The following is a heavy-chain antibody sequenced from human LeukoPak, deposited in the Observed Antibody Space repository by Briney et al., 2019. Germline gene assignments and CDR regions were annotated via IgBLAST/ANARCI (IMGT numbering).Heavy chain of an antibody. Sequence: QPGGSLRLSCAASGFTFSSYAMNWVRQAPGKGLEWVSAISGSGGSTYYADSVKGRFTISRDNSKNTLYLQMNSLRAEDTAVYYCAKGRGSGYYPQYFQHWGQGTLVTVSS. CDR2: ISGSGGST. CDR1: GFTFSSYA. J-gene: IGHJ1*01. CDR3: AKGRGSGYYPQYFQH. D-gene: IGHD3-22*01. V-gene: IGHV3-23*01.